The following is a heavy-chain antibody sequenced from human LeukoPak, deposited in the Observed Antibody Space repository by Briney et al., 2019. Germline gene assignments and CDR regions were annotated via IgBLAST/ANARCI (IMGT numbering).Heavy chain of an antibody. Sequence: PGGSLRLSCAASGFPFSSYAMSWVRQAPGKGLEWVSAISGSGGSTYYADSVKGRFTISRDNSKNTLYLQMNSLRAEDTAVYYCAKDRGYSGYDLVGSDYWGQGTLVTVSS. J-gene: IGHJ4*02. D-gene: IGHD5-12*01. CDR2: ISGSGGST. CDR3: AKDRGYSGYDLVGSDY. V-gene: IGHV3-23*01. CDR1: GFPFSSYA.